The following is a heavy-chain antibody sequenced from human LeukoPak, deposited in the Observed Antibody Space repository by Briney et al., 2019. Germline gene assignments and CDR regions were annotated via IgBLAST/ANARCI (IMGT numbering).Heavy chain of an antibody. J-gene: IGHJ4*02. CDR3: AEDLGSSFTADY. CDR2: ISGSGGST. Sequence: PGGSLRLSCAASGFTFSSYAMSWVRQAPGKGLEWVSAISGSGGSTYYADSVRGRFTISRDNSKNALYLQMNSLRAEDTAVYYCAEDLGSSFTADYWGQGTLVTVSS. V-gene: IGHV3-23*01. D-gene: IGHD6-13*01. CDR1: GFTFSSYA.